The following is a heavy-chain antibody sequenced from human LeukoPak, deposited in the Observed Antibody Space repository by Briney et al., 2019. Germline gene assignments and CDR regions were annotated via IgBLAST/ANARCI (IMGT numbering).Heavy chain of an antibody. CDR1: GFTFDDYA. V-gene: IGHV3-43*01. D-gene: IGHD2-15*01. CDR3: VKTKGAGGSCFDY. J-gene: IGHJ4*02. Sequence: GGSLRLSCAASGFTFDDYAMHWVRQAPGKSPEWVSLITWDGVSTNYADSVKGRFTISRDNSKNSLYLQMNSLRTEDTALYYCVKTKGAGGSCFDYWGPGTLVTVSS. CDR2: ITWDGVST.